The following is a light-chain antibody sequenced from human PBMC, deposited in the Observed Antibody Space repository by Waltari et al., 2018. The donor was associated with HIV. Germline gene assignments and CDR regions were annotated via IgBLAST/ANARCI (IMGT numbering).Light chain of an antibody. J-gene: IGLJ2*01. Sequence: QSVLTQTPSLSGTPGQRVTISCSGGYSNIGSNTVNWYQQFPGPAPRLLIHSNNRRPAGVPDRFSGAKSGTSASLVISELQSQDEADYHCAAWDDSLHGELFGGGTKLTVL. CDR3: AAWDDSLHGEL. CDR1: YSNIGSNT. V-gene: IGLV1-44*01. CDR2: SNN.